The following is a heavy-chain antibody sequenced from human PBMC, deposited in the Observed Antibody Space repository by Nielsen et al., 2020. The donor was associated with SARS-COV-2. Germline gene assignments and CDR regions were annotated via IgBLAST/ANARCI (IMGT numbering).Heavy chain of an antibody. Sequence: SETLSLTCTVSGGSIARTAYCWSWIRQHPGKGLEWIGDISYSGSTYYNPSLKSRVTISVDTSKNQFSLKLSSVTAADMAQYYCARDRQGYNYYYGMDVWGQGTTVTVSS. CDR1: GGSIARTAYC. D-gene: IGHD5-24*01. J-gene: IGHJ6*02. CDR2: ISYSGST. CDR3: ARDRQGYNYYYGMDV. V-gene: IGHV4-31*03.